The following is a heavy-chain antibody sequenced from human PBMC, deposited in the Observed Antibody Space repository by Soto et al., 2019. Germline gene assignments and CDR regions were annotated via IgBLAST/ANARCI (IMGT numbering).Heavy chain of an antibody. D-gene: IGHD3-10*01. CDR3: ARYGSGSYYPTTFDY. CDR1: GGSISSGGYY. CDR2: IYYTGSP. J-gene: IGHJ4*02. V-gene: IGHV4-31*03. Sequence: QVQLQESGPGLVKPSQTLSLTCTVSGGSISSGGYYWSWIRQHPGKGLECIGYIYYTGSPYYNPSLRTRVTISVDPSENQSSLKLSSVTAADTAVYYCARYGSGSYYPTTFDYWGQGTLVTVSS.